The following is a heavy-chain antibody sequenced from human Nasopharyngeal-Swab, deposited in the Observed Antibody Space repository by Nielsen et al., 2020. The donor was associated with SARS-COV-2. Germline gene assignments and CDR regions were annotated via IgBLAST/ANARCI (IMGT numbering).Heavy chain of an antibody. J-gene: IGHJ4*02. CDR1: GFTFSSYS. V-gene: IGHV3-48*04. Sequence: GGSLRLSCAASGFTFSSYSMSWIRQAPGKGLEWVSYISSSGSTIYYADSVKGRFTISRDNAKNSLYLQMNSLRAEDTAVYYCARSSHQSEGYAFDYWGQGTLVTVSS. CDR2: ISSSGSTI. D-gene: IGHD5-12*01. CDR3: ARSSHQSEGYAFDY.